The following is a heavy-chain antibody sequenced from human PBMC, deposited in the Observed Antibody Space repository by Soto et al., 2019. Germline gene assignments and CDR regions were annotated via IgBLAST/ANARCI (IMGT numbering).Heavy chain of an antibody. CDR3: TRDASRDSSARGWFDP. CDR1: GFTFRRFT. CDR2: ISSNSAYI. J-gene: IGHJ5*02. V-gene: IGHV3-21*01. D-gene: IGHD6-13*01. Sequence: PGGSLRLSCTASGFTFRRFTMNWVRQAPGTGLEWVSTISSNSAYIYYTDALRGRFTISRDNAKNSLHLQMNSLRAEDTAVYYYTRDASRDSSARGWFDPWGPGTLVTVSS.